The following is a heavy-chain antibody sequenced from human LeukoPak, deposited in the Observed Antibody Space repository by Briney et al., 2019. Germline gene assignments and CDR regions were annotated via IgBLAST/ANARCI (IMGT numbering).Heavy chain of an antibody. D-gene: IGHD3-16*01. Sequence: PSETLSLTCSVSGGSISGYYWSWIRQPPGQTLEWIGYIYSSGSTNYNPSLQGRVTMSVDTSMNQFSLRLSSVTAADTAVYYCARFTYTTRPSDVWGRGTTVTVSS. CDR3: ARFTYTTRPSDV. CDR2: IYSSGST. J-gene: IGHJ6*04. V-gene: IGHV4-4*09. CDR1: GGSISGYY.